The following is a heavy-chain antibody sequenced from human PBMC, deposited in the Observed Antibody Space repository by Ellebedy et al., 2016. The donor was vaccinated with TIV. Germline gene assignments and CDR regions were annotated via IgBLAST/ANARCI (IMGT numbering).Heavy chain of an antibody. CDR3: ARDWAPSWFFDY. V-gene: IGHV3-23*01. CDR2: ISGSGGST. Sequence: GGSLRLSXAASGFTFSSYAMSWVRQAPGKGLEWVSVISGSGGSTYADFVKGRFTISRDNSKNTLYLQMNSLRAEDTAVYYCARDWAPSWFFDYWGQGTLVTVSS. D-gene: IGHD6-13*01. J-gene: IGHJ4*02. CDR1: GFTFSSYA.